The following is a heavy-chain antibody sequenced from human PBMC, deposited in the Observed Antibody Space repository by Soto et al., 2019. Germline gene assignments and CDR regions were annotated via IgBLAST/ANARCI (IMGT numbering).Heavy chain of an antibody. CDR3: AGTWGLRFDP. CDR2: IYWDDDK. J-gene: IGHJ5*02. CDR1: GFSLRTTGVG. V-gene: IGHV2-5*02. D-gene: IGHD3-16*01. Sequence: QITLKESGPTLVKPTQTLTLPCTYSGFSLRTTGVGVGWIRQPPGKALELLGIIYWDDDKRYSPSLKSRLTLTSDISKSQVVLTMTKLGRVDVAKYVCAGTWGLRFDPWGPGTLVIVSS.